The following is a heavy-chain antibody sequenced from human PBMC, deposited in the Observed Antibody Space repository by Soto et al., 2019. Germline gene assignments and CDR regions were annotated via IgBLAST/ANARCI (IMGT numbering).Heavy chain of an antibody. CDR2: IIPILGIA. V-gene: IGHV1-69*10. D-gene: IGHD2-21*02. CDR3: ARDQAYCGGDCYFDY. J-gene: IGHJ4*02. CDR1: GGTFSSYA. Sequence: ASVKVSCKASGGTFSSYAISWVRQAPGQGLEWMGGIIPILGIANYAQKFQGRVTITADKSTSTAYMELSSLRSEDTAVYYCARDQAYCGGDCYFDYWGQGTLVTVSS.